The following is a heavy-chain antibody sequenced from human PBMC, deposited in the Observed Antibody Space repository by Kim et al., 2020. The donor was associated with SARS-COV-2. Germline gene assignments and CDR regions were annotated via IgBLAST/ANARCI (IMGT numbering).Heavy chain of an antibody. J-gene: IGHJ3*02. V-gene: IGHV3-33*01. CDR3: ARCPRAKGAFDI. Sequence: GGSLRLSCAASGFTFSSYGMHWVRQAPGKGLEWVAVIWYDGSNKYYADSVKGRFTISRDNSKNTMYLQMNSLRAEDTAVYYCARCPRAKGAFDIWGQGTMVTVSS. CDR2: IWYDGSNK. CDR1: GFTFSSYG.